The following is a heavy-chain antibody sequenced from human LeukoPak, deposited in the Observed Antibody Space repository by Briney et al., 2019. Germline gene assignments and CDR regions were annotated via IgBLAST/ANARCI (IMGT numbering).Heavy chain of an antibody. J-gene: IGHJ4*02. Sequence: GGSLRLSCAASGFIFSNAWMSWVRQAPGKGLEWVGRIKSKTDGGTTDYAAPVKGRFTISRDDSKNTLYLQMNSLKTEDTAVYYCTTDKIVVPAAKFDYWGQGTLVTVSS. CDR2: IKSKTDGGTT. V-gene: IGHV3-15*01. D-gene: IGHD2-2*01. CDR3: TTDKIVVPAAKFDY. CDR1: GFIFSNAW.